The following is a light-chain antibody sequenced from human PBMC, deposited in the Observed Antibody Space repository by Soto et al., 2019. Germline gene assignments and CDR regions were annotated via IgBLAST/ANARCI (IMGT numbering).Light chain of an antibody. V-gene: IGKV1-8*01. CDR3: QQNYNTLIT. Sequence: AIRMTQSPSSFSASTGDRFTITCRSSEGISSYLAWYQQKPGKAPKLLIYAASTLQSGVPSRFSGSGSGTDFTLTISNLQPEDFTTYYCQQNYNTLITFGQGTRLEIK. CDR1: EGISSY. CDR2: AAS. J-gene: IGKJ5*01.